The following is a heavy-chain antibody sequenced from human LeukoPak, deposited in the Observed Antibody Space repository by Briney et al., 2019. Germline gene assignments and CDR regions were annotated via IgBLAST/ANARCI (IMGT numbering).Heavy chain of an antibody. D-gene: IGHD2/OR15-2a*01. CDR1: GGSISSYY. CDR3: ARDNRVDQKKNRYYYYGMDV. V-gene: IGHV4-59*01. CDR2: TYYSGST. J-gene: IGHJ6*02. Sequence: SETLSLTCTVSGGSISSYYWSWIRQPPGKGLEWIGYTYYSGSTNYNPSLKSRVTISVDTSKNQFSLKLSSVTAADTAVYYCARDNRVDQKKNRYYYYGMDVWGQGTTVTVSS.